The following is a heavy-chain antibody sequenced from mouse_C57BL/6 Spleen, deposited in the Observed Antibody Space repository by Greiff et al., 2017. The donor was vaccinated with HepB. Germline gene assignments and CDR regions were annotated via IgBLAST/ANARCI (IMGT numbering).Heavy chain of an antibody. CDR3: ARARSLLFFDY. Sequence: ESGPGLVKPSQSLSLTCSVTGYSITSGYYWNWIRQFPGNKLEWMGYISYDGSNNYNPSLKNRISITRDTSKNQFFLKLNSVTTEDTATYYCARARSLLFFDYWGQGTTLTVSS. V-gene: IGHV3-6*01. CDR2: ISYDGSN. J-gene: IGHJ2*01. D-gene: IGHD1-1*01. CDR1: GYSITSGYY.